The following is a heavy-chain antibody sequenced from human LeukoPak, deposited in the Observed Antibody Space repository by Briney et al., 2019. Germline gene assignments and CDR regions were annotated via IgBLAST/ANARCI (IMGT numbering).Heavy chain of an antibody. CDR1: GGTFSRYS. D-gene: IGHD1-26*01. Sequence: ASVKVSCKASGGTFSRYSISWVRQAPGQGLEWMGIINPNGGSTSYAQKFQGRVTMTRDMSTSTVYMELSSLRSEDTAVYYCATELLPHNWFDPWGQGTLVTVSS. CDR3: ATELLPHNWFDP. J-gene: IGHJ5*02. V-gene: IGHV1-46*01. CDR2: INPNGGST.